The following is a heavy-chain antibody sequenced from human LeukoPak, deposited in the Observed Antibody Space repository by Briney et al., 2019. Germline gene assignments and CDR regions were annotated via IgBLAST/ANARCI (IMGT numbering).Heavy chain of an antibody. CDR1: GYTFTGYY. J-gene: IGHJ4*02. Sequence: ASVKVSCKASGYTFTGYYMHWVRQAPGQGLEWMGWINPNSGGTNYAQKFQGRVTMTRDTSISTAYMELSRLRSDDTAVYYCALQYSSSWYAYFDYWGQGTLVTASS. CDR2: INPNSGGT. D-gene: IGHD6-13*01. V-gene: IGHV1-2*02. CDR3: ALQYSSSWYAYFDY.